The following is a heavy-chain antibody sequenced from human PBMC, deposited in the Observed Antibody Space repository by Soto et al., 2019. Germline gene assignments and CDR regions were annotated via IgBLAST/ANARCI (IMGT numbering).Heavy chain of an antibody. V-gene: IGHV4-59*01. CDR2: IYYSGST. CDR1: GGSISSYY. J-gene: IGHJ4*02. D-gene: IGHD3-22*01. CDR3: ARDVDSSGPNFDS. Sequence: KTSETLSLTCTVSGGSISSYYWSWIRQPPGKGLEWIGYIYYSGSTNYNPSLKSRGTISVDTSKNQFSLKLSSVTAADPAVYSCARDVDSSGPNFDSWGKGTLVTVSS.